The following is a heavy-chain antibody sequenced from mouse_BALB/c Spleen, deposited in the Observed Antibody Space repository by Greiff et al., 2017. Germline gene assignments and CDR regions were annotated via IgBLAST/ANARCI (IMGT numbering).Heavy chain of an antibody. CDR3: VRGGYYAMDY. Sequence: GGGLVQPKGSLKLSCAASGFTFNTNAMNWVRQAPGKGLEWVARIRSKSNNYATYYADSVKDRFTISRDDSQSMLYLQMNNLKTEDTAMYYCVRGGYYAMDYWGQGTSVTVSS. CDR1: GFTFNTNA. J-gene: IGHJ4*01. CDR2: IRSKSNNYAT. V-gene: IGHV10S3*01.